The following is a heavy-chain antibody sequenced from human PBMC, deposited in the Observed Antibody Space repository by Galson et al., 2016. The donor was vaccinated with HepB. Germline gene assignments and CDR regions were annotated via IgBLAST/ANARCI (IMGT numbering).Heavy chain of an antibody. D-gene: IGHD6-19*01. CDR3: VKGPVASGRMQIDY. V-gene: IGHV3-23*01. J-gene: IGHJ4*02. CDR1: GFSFSTYT. Sequence: SLRLSCAASGFSFSTYTMSWVRQAPGKGLEWVSSMSASGGTFYADSVKGRFTISRDNFKNMVYLQQNSLRAEDTALYYCVKGPVASGRMQIDYWGQGTLVIVSS. CDR2: MSASGGT.